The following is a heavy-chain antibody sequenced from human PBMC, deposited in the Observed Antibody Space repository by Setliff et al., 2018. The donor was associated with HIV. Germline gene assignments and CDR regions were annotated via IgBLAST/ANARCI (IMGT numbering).Heavy chain of an antibody. V-gene: IGHV3-20*04. Sequence: GSLRLSCAASGFTFDDYGMRWVRQAPGKGLEWVSGINWNGGSTGYADSVKGRFTISRDNAKNSLYLQMNNLRAEDTAVFYCARIYDFWSGYQNYYHYYMDVWGKGTTVTVSS. J-gene: IGHJ6*03. CDR3: ARIYDFWSGYQNYYHYYMDV. CDR2: INWNGGST. CDR1: GFTFDDYG. D-gene: IGHD3-3*01.